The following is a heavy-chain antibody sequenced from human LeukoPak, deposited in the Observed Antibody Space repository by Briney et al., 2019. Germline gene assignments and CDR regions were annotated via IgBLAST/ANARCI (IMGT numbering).Heavy chain of an antibody. Sequence: GGSLRLSCAASGFTFWDAWMTWVRQAPGKGLEWVGRIRSKTDGGTTDYAVSVQGRFTISRDDSKNTLYLQMSSLKTEDTAVYYCAKDDTTMTTPFYLFDHWGQGTLVTVSS. CDR3: AKDDTTMTTPFYLFDH. D-gene: IGHD4-17*01. CDR1: GFTFWDAW. V-gene: IGHV3-15*01. CDR2: IRSKTDGGTT. J-gene: IGHJ4*02.